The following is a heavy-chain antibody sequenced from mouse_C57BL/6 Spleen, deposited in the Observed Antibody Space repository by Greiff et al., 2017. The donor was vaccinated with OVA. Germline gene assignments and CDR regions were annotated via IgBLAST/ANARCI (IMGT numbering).Heavy chain of an antibody. J-gene: IGHJ1*03. Sequence: EVKVEESGGGLVQPGGSMKLSCVASGFTFSNYWMNWVRQSPEKGLEWVAQIRLKSDNYATHYAESVKGRFTISRDDSKSSVYLQMNNLRAEDTGIYYCTGGVYGSSWDWYFDVWGTGTTVTVSS. CDR3: TGGVYGSSWDWYFDV. D-gene: IGHD1-1*01. V-gene: IGHV6-3*01. CDR2: IRLKSDNYAT. CDR1: GFTFSNYW.